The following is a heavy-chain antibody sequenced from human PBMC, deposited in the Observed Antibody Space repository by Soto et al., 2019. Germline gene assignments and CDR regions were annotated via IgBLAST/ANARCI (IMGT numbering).Heavy chain of an antibody. V-gene: IGHV3-23*01. CDR3: AKDQRLVGAAALFDY. D-gene: IGHD6-13*01. CDR1: GFTFSSYA. Sequence: GGSLRLSCAASGFTFSSYAMHWVRQAPGKGLEWGAVISGSGGSTYYADSVKGRFTISRDNSKNTLYLQMNSLRAEDTAVYYCAKDQRLVGAAALFDYWGQGTLVTVSS. J-gene: IGHJ4*02. CDR2: ISGSGGST.